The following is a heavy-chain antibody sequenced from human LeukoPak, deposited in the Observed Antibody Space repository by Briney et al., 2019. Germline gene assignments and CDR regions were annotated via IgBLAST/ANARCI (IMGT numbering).Heavy chain of an antibody. CDR3: ARELVSSSWSSHYYYYMDV. D-gene: IGHD6-13*01. V-gene: IGHV3-7*01. CDR2: INQGGSEK. Sequence: QSGGSLRLSCAASGFTFSSYAMHWVRQAPGKGLEWVANINQGGSEKYYVDSVKGRFTISRDNAKNSLYLQMNSLRAEDTAVYYCARELVSSSWSSHYYYYMDVWGKGTTVTISS. CDR1: GFTFSSYA. J-gene: IGHJ6*03.